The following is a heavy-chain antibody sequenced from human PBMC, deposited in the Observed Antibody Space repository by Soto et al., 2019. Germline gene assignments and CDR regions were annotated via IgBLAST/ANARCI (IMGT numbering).Heavy chain of an antibody. CDR1: GFTFSSYA. Sequence: GGSLRLSCAASGFTFSSYAMSWVRQAPGKGLEWVSAISGSGGSTYYADSVKGRFTISRDNSKNTLYLQMNSLRAEDTAVYYCAKSGRFLEWLSTTNMDVWAKRTKVTVSS. D-gene: IGHD3-3*01. J-gene: IGHJ6*03. V-gene: IGHV3-23*01. CDR2: ISGSGGST. CDR3: AKSGRFLEWLSTTNMDV.